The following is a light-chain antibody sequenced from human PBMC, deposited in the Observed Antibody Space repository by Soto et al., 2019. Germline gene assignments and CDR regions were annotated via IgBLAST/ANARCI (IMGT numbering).Light chain of an antibody. J-gene: IGKJ1*01. CDR1: QSVNSN. V-gene: IGKV3-15*01. CDR3: QQYNNWLRWT. CDR2: DAS. Sequence: EIVMTQSPATLSVPPGERVTLSCRASQSVNSNLAWYQQKPGRGPRLLIYDASTRATGIPARFSGSGSGTEFTLTISSQQSEDFAVYYCQQYNNWLRWTFGQGTKVEVK.